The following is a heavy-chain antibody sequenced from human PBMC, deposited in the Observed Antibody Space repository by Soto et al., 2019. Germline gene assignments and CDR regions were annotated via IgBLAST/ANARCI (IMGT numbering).Heavy chain of an antibody. V-gene: IGHV3-11*06. J-gene: IGHJ6*02. D-gene: IGHD3-22*01. CDR3: ARDKTYYYDSSGPYYYGMDV. CDR1: GFTFSYYY. CDR2: ISSSSSYT. Sequence: PGGSLRLSCAASGFTFSYYYMSWIRQSPGKGLEWVSYISSSSSYTNYADSVKGRFTISRDNAKNSLYLQMNSLRAEDTAVYYCARDKTYYYDSSGPYYYGMDVWGQGTTVTVSS.